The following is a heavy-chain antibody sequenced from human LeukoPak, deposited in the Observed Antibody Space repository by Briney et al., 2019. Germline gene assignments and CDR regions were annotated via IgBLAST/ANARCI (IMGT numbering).Heavy chain of an antibody. J-gene: IGHJ4*02. CDR2: VYPEDGET. D-gene: IGHD1-26*01. V-gene: IGHV1-69-2*01. CDR3: ATVARGRYYGGGY. Sequence: ASVKLSCKVSGYTFTDYYMHWVPQAPGKGLEWMGLVYPEDGETIYAEKFQGRVTITADTSTDTAYMELSSLRSEDTAVYYWATVARGRYYGGGYWGQGPLVTVSS. CDR1: GYTFTDYY.